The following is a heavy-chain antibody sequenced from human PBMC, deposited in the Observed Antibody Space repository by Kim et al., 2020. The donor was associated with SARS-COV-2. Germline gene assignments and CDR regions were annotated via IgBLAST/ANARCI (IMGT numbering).Heavy chain of an antibody. CDR3: ARDGDSSGWYARSWFDP. J-gene: IGHJ5*02. CDR1: GFTFSSYS. Sequence: GVSLRLSCAASGFTFSSYSMNWVRQAPGKGLEWVSSISSSSSYIYYADSVNGRFTISRDNAKNSLYLQMNSLRAADTAVYYCARDGDSSGWYARSWFDPWGQGTLVTVSS. CDR2: ISSSSSYI. V-gene: IGHV3-21*01. D-gene: IGHD6-19*01.